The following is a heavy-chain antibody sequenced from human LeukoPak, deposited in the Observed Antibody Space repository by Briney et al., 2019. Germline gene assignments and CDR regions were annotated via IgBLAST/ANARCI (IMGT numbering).Heavy chain of an antibody. CDR2: ITSSGDIK. CDR1: GFTFTTYE. Sequence: GGSLRLSCATSGFTFTTYEMNWVRQAPGKGLEWVSYITSSGDIKTYADPVKGRFTMSRDDAKNSVYLQMNSLRPEDTAVYYCARDIYGDEDFDYWGQGTLISVSS. V-gene: IGHV3-48*03. J-gene: IGHJ4*02. D-gene: IGHD3-10*01. CDR3: ARDIYGDEDFDY.